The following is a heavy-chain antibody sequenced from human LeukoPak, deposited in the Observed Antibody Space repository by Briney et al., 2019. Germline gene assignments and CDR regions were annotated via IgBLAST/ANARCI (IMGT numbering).Heavy chain of an antibody. D-gene: IGHD2-2*01. CDR3: AQIISSTSPTFDY. Sequence: PSETLSLTCTVSGGSISSSSYYWGWIRQPPGKGLEWIGSIYYSGSTYYNPSPKSRVTISVDTSKNQFSLKLSSVTAADTAVYYCAQIISSTSPTFDYWGQGTLVTVSS. V-gene: IGHV4-39*01. CDR1: GGSISSSSYY. J-gene: IGHJ4*02. CDR2: IYYSGST.